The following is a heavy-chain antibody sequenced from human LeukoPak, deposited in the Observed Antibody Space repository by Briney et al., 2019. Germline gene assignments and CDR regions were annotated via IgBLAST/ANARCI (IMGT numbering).Heavy chain of an antibody. D-gene: IGHD6-19*01. CDR1: GGSISSRTYY. J-gene: IGHJ3*02. V-gene: IGHV4-39*07. CDR2: IYYSGTT. CDR3: AKIAVAEFGDAFDI. Sequence: SETLSLTYTVSGGSISSRTYYWGWIRQPPGKGLEWIGTIYYSGTTYYNPSLKSRVTISLDTSKNQFSLKLSSVTAADTAVYYCAKIAVAEFGDAFDIWGQGTMVTVSS.